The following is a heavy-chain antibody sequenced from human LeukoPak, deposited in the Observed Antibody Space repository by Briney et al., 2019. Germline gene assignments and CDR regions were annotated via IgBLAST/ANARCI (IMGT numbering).Heavy chain of an antibody. CDR1: GFTFSSYG. J-gene: IGHJ4*02. D-gene: IGHD6-19*01. CDR3: AKGGAVVPY. CDR2: ISYDGSNK. V-gene: IGHV3-30*18. Sequence: PGRSLRLSCAASGFTFSSYGMHWVRQAPGKGLEWVAVISYDGSNKYYADSVKGRFTISRENSKNTLYLQMNSLRAEDTAVYYCAKGGAVVPYWGQGTLVTVSS.